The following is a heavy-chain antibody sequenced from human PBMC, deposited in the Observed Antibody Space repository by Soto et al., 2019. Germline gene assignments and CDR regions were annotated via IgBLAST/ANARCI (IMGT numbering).Heavy chain of an antibody. Sequence: PGGSLRLSCAASGCSFDKYWMNWVRQAPGKGLEWVAHINQDGGERYYVDSVKGRFTISRDNDKNSMYLQMNSMRAEDTAVYYCARDADPEVLVIWFCFDFCGPGHPVTVYS. J-gene: IGHJ4*02. D-gene: IGHD2-21*01. CDR2: INQDGGER. CDR1: GCSFDKYW. CDR3: ARDADPEVLVIWFCFDF. V-gene: IGHV3-7*03.